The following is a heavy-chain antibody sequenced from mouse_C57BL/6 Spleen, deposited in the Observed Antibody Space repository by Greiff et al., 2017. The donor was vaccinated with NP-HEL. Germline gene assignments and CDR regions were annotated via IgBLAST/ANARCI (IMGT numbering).Heavy chain of an antibody. CDR1: GFTFSDYG. CDR2: ISSGSSTI. V-gene: IGHV5-17*01. Sequence: VQLKESGGGLVKPGGSLKLSCAASGFTFSDYGMHWVRQAPEKGLEWVAYISSGSSTIYYADTVKGRFTISRDNAKNTLFLQMTSLRSEDTAMYYCAPYYDYDWFAYWGQGTLVTVSA. D-gene: IGHD2-4*01. J-gene: IGHJ3*01. CDR3: APYYDYDWFAY.